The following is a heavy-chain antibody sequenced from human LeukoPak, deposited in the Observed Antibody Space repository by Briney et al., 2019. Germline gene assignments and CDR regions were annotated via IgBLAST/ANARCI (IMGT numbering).Heavy chain of an antibody. Sequence: GASVKVSCKASGCPFTNYAYHWVRQAPGQGLEWMGGINPIFGTANYAQKFQGRVTITAGESTSTAYMELSSLRSEDTAVYYCARENYYDSSGYYRTNTPYYYYGMDVWGQGTTVTVSS. CDR1: GCPFTNYA. CDR3: ARENYYDSSGYYRTNTPYYYYGMDV. D-gene: IGHD3-22*01. J-gene: IGHJ6*02. V-gene: IGHV1-69*13. CDR2: INPIFGTA.